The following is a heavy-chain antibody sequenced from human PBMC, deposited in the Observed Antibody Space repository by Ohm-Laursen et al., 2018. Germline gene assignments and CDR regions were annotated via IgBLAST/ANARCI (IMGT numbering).Heavy chain of an antibody. CDR3: ARGSGFFKLDV. CDR1: GGSISKYY. CDR2: ISYSGST. D-gene: IGHD6-19*01. J-gene: IGHJ6*02. Sequence: SQTLSLTCAVSGGSISKYYWSWIRQSPGKGLEWIGSISYSGSTSYNPSLKTRVTISVDMSKNQFSLKLKSMTAADTATYYCARGSGFFKLDVWGQGTTVTVSS. V-gene: IGHV4-59*08.